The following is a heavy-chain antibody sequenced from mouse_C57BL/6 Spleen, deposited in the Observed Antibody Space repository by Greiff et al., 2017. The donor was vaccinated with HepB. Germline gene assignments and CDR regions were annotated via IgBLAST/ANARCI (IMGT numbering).Heavy chain of an antibody. Sequence: EVQLPPSGPELVKPGASVKLSCTASGYSFTDYNMNWVKQSTGKSLEWIGVINPNYGTTSYNQKFKGKATLTVDQSSSTAYMQLNSLTSEDSAVYYCARRTSWPGAMDYWGQGTSVTVSS. CDR3: ARRTSWPGAMDY. J-gene: IGHJ4*01. V-gene: IGHV1-39*01. CDR1: GYSFTDYN. CDR2: INPNYGTT.